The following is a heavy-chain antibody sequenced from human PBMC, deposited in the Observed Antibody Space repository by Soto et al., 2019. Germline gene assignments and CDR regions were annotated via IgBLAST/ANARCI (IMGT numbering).Heavy chain of an antibody. Sequence: SGPTLVNPTQTLTLTCTFSGFSLSTSGMRVSWIRQPPGKALEWLARIDWDDDKFYSTSLKTRLTISKGTSKNQVVLTMTNMDTVDTATYYCALGGEYSNYYYGMDVRGQGTTVTLSS. D-gene: IGHD4-4*01. V-gene: IGHV2-70*04. CDR3: ALGGEYSNYYYGMDV. CDR2: IDWDDDK. J-gene: IGHJ6*02. CDR1: GFSLSTSGMR.